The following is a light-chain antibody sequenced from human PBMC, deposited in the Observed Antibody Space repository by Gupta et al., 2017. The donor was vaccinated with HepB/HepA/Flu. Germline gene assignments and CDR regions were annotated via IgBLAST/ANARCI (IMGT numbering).Light chain of an antibody. J-gene: IGKJ5*01. CDR1: QSVTSSH. CDR3: QLYGTSARHR. Sequence: EILLTQSPCTLSLSPGERATLSCRASQSVTSSHLAWYQQKPGQAPRLLIYGAFGRDTGVPDRFIGRGCGRYLTLTSSRREQEDSARYYSQLYGTSARHRIGQGTRL. V-gene: IGKV3-20*01. CDR2: GAF.